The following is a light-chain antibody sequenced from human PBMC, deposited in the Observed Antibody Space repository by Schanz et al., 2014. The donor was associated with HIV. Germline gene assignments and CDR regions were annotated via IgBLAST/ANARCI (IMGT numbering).Light chain of an antibody. V-gene: IGKV1D-16*01. CDR2: AAS. CDR1: QGINSW. J-gene: IGKJ2*01. CDR3: QQYTKYPPFT. Sequence: DIQMTQSPSSVSTSVGDRVTITCRASQGINSWLAWYQQKSGRAPKLLIYAASTLQSGVPSRFSGSGSGTDFTLTISSLQPEDFATYYCQQYTKYPPFTFGQGTKLEIK.